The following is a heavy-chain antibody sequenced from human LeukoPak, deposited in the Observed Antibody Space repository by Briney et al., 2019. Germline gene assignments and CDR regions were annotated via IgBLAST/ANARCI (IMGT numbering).Heavy chain of an antibody. D-gene: IGHD4-17*01. J-gene: IGHJ4*02. V-gene: IGHV4-59*08. CDR3: ARQDDYGDPREFDY. CDR2: IYYSGST. Sequence: SETLSLTCTVSGGSISSYYWSWTRQPPGKGLEWIGYIYYSGSTNYNPSLKSRVTISVDTSKNQFSLKLSSVTAADTAVYYCARQDDYGDPREFDYWGQGTLVTVSS. CDR1: GGSISSYY.